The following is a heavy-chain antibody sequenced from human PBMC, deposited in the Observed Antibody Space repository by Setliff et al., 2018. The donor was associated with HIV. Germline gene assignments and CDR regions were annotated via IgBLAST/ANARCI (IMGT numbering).Heavy chain of an antibody. CDR2: IYPGDSDT. Sequence: GESLKISCKGSGYSFTSYWIGWVRQMPGKGLEWMGIIYPGDSDTRYSPSFQGQVTISADKSISTAYLQWGSLKASDTAMYYCARLGAYCSSTSCYSYYYYYYYMDVWGKGTTVTVSS. V-gene: IGHV5-51*01. D-gene: IGHD2-2*02. CDR3: ARLGAYCSSTSCYSYYYYYYYMDV. J-gene: IGHJ6*03. CDR1: GYSFTSYW.